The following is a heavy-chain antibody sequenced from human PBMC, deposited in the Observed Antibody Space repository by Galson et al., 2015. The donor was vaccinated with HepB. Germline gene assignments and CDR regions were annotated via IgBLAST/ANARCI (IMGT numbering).Heavy chain of an antibody. CDR2: ISSDNNYI. V-gene: IGHV3-21*01. CDR1: GFTFTGYS. Sequence: SLRLSCAASGFTFTGYSMNWVRQAPGKGLEWVSSISSDNNYIDYADSVKGRFTISRDNAKNSLFLQMNSLRAEDTAVYYCARCSSTMCNQVSGFDPWGQGTLVTVSS. CDR3: ARCSSTMCNQVSGFDP. D-gene: IGHD2-2*01. J-gene: IGHJ5*02.